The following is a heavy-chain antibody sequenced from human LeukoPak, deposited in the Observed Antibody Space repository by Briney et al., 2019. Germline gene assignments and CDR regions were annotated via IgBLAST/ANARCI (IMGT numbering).Heavy chain of an antibody. D-gene: IGHD4-17*01. J-gene: IGHJ4*02. Sequence: PSETLSLTCTVSGGXISSDYCNWIRQPPGKGLEWIGYFSYSGSAKYNPSLKTTVTISGDTSKSQFSLKLTSVTAADTAVYYCARGKPSVTTFDYWGQGTLVSVSS. CDR3: ARGKPSVTTFDY. V-gene: IGHV4-59*01. CDR2: FSYSGSA. CDR1: GGXISSDY.